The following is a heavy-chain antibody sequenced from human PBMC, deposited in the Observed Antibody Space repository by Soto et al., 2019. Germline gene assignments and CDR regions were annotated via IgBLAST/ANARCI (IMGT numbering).Heavy chain of an antibody. D-gene: IGHD1-26*01. V-gene: IGHV3-72*01. J-gene: IGHJ4*02. CDR3: TRVRLGATTRYFDY. CDR2: AKNKDNNYNT. CDR1: GFTFSDHY. Sequence: EVQLVESGGGLVQPGGSLRLSCAASGFTFSDHYMDWVRQAPGKGLEWIARAKNKDNNYNTDYAASVKGRFTISRDDSTNSLFLQMNSLKAEDTALYYCTRVRLGATTRYFDYWGRGTLVSVSS.